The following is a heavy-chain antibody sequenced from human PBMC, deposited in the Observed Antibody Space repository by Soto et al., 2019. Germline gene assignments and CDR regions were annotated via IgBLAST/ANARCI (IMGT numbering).Heavy chain of an antibody. V-gene: IGHV1-46*01. CDR2: INPRGGST. Sequence: GASLKVSCKASGYTFISYYMNWVRQAPGQGLEWMGIINPRGGSTSYAQSFQGRVTMTRDTSTSTVYMELSSLRSEDTAVYYCARDSAYGDYQYYFDYWGQGTLVTVSS. J-gene: IGHJ4*02. CDR3: ARDSAYGDYQYYFDY. D-gene: IGHD4-17*01. CDR1: GYTFISYY.